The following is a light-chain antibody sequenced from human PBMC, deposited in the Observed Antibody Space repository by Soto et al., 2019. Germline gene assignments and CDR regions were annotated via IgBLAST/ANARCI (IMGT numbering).Light chain of an antibody. V-gene: IGLV1-44*01. CDR1: SSNIGTSS. J-gene: IGLJ1*01. CDR3: ASWDDSLNGHV. Sequence: QTVLTQPHSACGTPGQRVTISCSGSSSNIGTSSVHWFQQLPGTAPKLLISTTNQRPSGVPERFSGSKSGTSASLAISGLQSEDEADYYCASWDDSLNGHVFGNGTKLTVL. CDR2: TTN.